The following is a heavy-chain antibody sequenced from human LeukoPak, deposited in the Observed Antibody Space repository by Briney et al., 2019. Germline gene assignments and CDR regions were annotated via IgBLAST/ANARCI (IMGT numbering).Heavy chain of an antibody. D-gene: IGHD3-22*01. V-gene: IGHV3-48*01. CDR3: ARDFSPKTRYYYDSSGYYYPNYFDY. J-gene: IGHJ4*02. Sequence: GGSLRLSCAASGFTFSSYAMHWVRQAPGKGLEWVSYISSSSSTIYYADSVKGRFTISRDNAKNSLYLQMNSQRAEDTAVYYCARDFSPKTRYYYDSSGYYYPNYFDYWGQGTLVTVSS. CDR1: GFTFSSYA. CDR2: ISSSSSTI.